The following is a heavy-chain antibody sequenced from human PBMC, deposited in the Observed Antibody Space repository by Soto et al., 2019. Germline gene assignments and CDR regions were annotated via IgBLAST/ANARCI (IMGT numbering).Heavy chain of an antibody. Sequence: EXLKISCKSSGYXFTSYLLGWVRHMPGKGLEWIGIIYPGDSDTRYSPSFQGQVTISADKSISTAYLQWDSLKASDTDMYYCARLSGSYYEPFDYWGQGTLVTVSS. CDR3: ARLSGSYYEPFDY. CDR2: IYPGDSDT. CDR1: GYXFTSYL. V-gene: IGHV5-51*01. J-gene: IGHJ4*02. D-gene: IGHD1-26*01.